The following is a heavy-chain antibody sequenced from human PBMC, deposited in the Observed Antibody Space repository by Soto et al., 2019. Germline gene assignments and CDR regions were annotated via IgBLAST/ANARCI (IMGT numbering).Heavy chain of an antibody. D-gene: IGHD3-22*01. CDR2: IDPSDSQT. J-gene: IGHJ4*02. V-gene: IGHV5-10-1*01. CDR1: GYSFAGYW. Sequence: GAALKSSCKGCGYSFAGYWITWVRQKPGKGLEWMGRIDPSDSQTYYSPSFRGHVTISATKSITTVFLQWSSLRASDTAMYYCARQIYDSDTGPNFQYYFDSWGQGTPVTVSS. CDR3: ARQIYDSDTGPNFQYYFDS.